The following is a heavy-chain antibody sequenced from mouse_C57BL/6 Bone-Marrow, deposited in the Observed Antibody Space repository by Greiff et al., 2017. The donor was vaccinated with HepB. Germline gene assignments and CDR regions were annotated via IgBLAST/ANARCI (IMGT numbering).Heavy chain of an antibody. J-gene: IGHJ2*01. CDR3: ARWGYDFDY. CDR1: GYTFTDYY. Sequence: QVQLKQSGAELVRPGASVKLSCKASGYTFTDYYINWVKQRPGQGLEWIARIYPGSGNTYYNEKFKGKATLTAEKSSSTAYMQLSSLTSEDSAVYFCARWGYDFDYWGQGTTLTVSS. CDR2: IYPGSGNT. V-gene: IGHV1-76*01. D-gene: IGHD2-2*01.